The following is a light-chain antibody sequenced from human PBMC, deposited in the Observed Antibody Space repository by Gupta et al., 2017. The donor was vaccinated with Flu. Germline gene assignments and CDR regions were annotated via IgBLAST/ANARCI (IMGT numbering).Light chain of an antibody. Sequence: EIVMTQSPDTLSVSPGERDTLSCRASQSISSNLAWYQHKPGLAPRLLIYGASTRATGIADRFSGSGSGTEFTLTISSLESEDFAVYYCQQYDDWPPITFGQGTRLEIK. CDR3: QQYDDWPPIT. CDR1: QSISSN. V-gene: IGKV3-15*01. CDR2: GAS. J-gene: IGKJ5*01.